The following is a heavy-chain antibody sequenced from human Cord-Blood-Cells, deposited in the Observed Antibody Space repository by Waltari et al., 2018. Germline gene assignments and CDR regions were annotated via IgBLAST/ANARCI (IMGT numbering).Heavy chain of an antibody. CDR1: GGSFSGYY. V-gene: IGHV4-34*01. CDR2: INHSGST. CDR3: ARLGIAARRGNFDY. Sequence: QVQLQQWGAGLLKPSETLSLTCAVYGGSFSGYYWSWIRPPPGKGLEWIGEINHSGSTNYNPSLKSRVTISVDTSKNQFSLKLSSVTAADTAVYYCARLGIAARRGNFDYWGQGTLVTVSS. D-gene: IGHD6-6*01. J-gene: IGHJ4*02.